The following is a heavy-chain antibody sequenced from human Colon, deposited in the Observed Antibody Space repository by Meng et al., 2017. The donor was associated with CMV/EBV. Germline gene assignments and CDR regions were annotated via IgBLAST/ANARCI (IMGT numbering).Heavy chain of an antibody. V-gene: IGHV3-48*03. CDR1: GFTFSNYE. J-gene: IGHJ3*02. D-gene: IGHD1-14*01. CDR2: ISASGSTI. Sequence: GESLKISCAASGFTFSNYELNWVRQAPGKGLEWISYISASGSTIYYADSVKGRFTISRDNANNSLYLQMSGLRGEDTAVYYCVREAIIGTTDVFDIRGQGTMVTVSS. CDR3: VREAIIGTTDVFDI.